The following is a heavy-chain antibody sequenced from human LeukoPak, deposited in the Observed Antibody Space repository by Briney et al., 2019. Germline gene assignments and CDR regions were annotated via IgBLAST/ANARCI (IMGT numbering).Heavy chain of an antibody. V-gene: IGHV4-59*08. CDR2: IYYRGNT. D-gene: IGHD4-23*01. Sequence: PSETLSLTCAVYGGSFSGYYWSWIRQPPGKGLEWIGYIYYRGNTNYNPSLKSRVTISVDTSNNQFSLKMSSVTAADTAVYYCAALYYGGNAYYFDYWGQGTLVTVSS. CDR1: GGSFSGYY. CDR3: AALYYGGNAYYFDY. J-gene: IGHJ4*02.